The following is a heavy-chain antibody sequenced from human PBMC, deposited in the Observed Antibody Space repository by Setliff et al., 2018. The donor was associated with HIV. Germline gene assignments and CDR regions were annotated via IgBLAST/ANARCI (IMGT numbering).Heavy chain of an antibody. CDR1: GYTFTRYH. V-gene: IGHV1-46*01. D-gene: IGHD3-16*02. CDR2: FNPTGDHT. J-gene: IGHJ4*02. Sequence: ASVKVSCKDSGYTFTRYHMHWVRQAPGQGLEWMGVFNPTGDHTTYAQKFQGRVTMARDTSTSTVYLKMSSLRSEDKAVSYCSRARYYDYIWGSYPHFDYWGQGTLVTVSS. CDR3: SRARYYDYIWGSYPHFDY.